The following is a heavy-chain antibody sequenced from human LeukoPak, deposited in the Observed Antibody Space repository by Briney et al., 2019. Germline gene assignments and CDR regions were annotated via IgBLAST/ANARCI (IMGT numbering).Heavy chain of an antibody. CDR3: ARRATSGSHCCGFDP. CDR2: FYDSGTTSGST. Sequence: SETLSLTCTVSRGSISNYYWSWIRQPPGKGLEWIGYFYDSGTTSGSTNYNPSLKSRVTISVDTSKNQFSLKLSSVTAADTAVYSCARRATSGSHCCGFDPWGQGTLVTVSS. V-gene: IGHV4-4*09. J-gene: IGHJ5*02. D-gene: IGHD1-26*01. CDR1: RGSISNYY.